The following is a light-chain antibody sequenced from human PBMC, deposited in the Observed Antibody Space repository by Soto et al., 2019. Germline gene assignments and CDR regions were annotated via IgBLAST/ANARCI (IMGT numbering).Light chain of an antibody. CDR3: QQSGSSPGFS. CDR1: QSINNRY. CDR2: GAS. Sequence: EIVLTQSPGTLSLSPGERATLSCRASQSINNRYLAWYQQKPGQAPSLLIYGASSRATGIPDRFSGSGSRPDFTVTISGLEPEDFAVYYCQQSGSSPGFSFGPGTKVDMK. J-gene: IGKJ3*01. V-gene: IGKV3-20*01.